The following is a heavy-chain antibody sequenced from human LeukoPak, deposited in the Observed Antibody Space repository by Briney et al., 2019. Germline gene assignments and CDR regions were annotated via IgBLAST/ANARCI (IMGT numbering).Heavy chain of an antibody. CDR3: AKLGITMVRGVSQFDY. V-gene: IGHV3-30*18. D-gene: IGHD3-10*01. CDR1: GFTFSSYG. Sequence: GGSLRLSCAASGFTFSSYGMHWVRQAPGKGLEWVAVISYDGSNKYYADSVKGRFTISRDNSKNTLYLQMNSLRAEDTAVYYCAKLGITMVRGVSQFDYWGQGTLVTVSS. J-gene: IGHJ4*02. CDR2: ISYDGSNK.